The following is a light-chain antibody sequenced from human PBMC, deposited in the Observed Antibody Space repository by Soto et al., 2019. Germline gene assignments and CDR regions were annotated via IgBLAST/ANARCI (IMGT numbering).Light chain of an antibody. CDR2: DAS. Sequence: EIGVTQSPVAVXLSPXXXXXXXXMASQSVSSYLAWYQQKPGQAPRLLIYDASNRATGIPARFSGSGSGTDFTLTISSLEPEDFAVYYCQQRTNWRITFGQGTRLEIK. CDR1: QSVSSY. J-gene: IGKJ5*01. CDR3: QQRTNWRIT. V-gene: IGKV3-11*01.